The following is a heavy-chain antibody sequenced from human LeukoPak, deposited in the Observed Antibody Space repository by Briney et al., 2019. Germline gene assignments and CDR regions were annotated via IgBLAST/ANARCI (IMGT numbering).Heavy chain of an antibody. Sequence: SSETLSLTCTVPGGSISSYYWSWIRQPPGKGLEWIGYFYYRGSHNYNPSLKSRVTISVDTSKSQFSLKLSSVTAADTAVYYCARDPATVVTGGAFDIWGQGTMVTVSS. CDR2: FYYRGSH. CDR1: GGSISSYY. D-gene: IGHD4-23*01. V-gene: IGHV4-59*01. J-gene: IGHJ3*02. CDR3: ARDPATVVTGGAFDI.